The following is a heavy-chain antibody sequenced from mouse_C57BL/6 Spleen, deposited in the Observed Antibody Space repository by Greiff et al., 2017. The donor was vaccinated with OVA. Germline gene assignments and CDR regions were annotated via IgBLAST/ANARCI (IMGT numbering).Heavy chain of an antibody. D-gene: IGHD3-2*02. V-gene: IGHV5-17*01. CDR1: GFTFSDYG. Sequence: EVMLVESGGGLVKPGGSLKLSCAASGFTFSDYGMHWVRQAPEKGLEWVAYISSGSSTFYYADTVKGRFTISRDNAKNTLFLQMTSLRAEDTAMYYCARTSSGYPAWFAYWGKGTLVTVSA. J-gene: IGHJ3*01. CDR2: ISSGSSTF. CDR3: ARTSSGYPAWFAY.